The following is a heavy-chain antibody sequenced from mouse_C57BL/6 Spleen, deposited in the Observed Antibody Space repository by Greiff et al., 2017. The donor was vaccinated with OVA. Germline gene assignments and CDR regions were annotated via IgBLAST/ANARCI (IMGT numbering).Heavy chain of an antibody. J-gene: IGHJ2*01. V-gene: IGHV1-55*01. CDR2: IYPGSGST. Sequence: QVQLQQPGAELVKPGASVKMSCKASGYTFTSYWVTWVKQRPGQGLEWIGDIYPGSGSTNYNEKFKSKATLTVDTSSSTAYMQLSSLTSEDSAVYYCARNWGTTVVAPGRWGQGTTLTVSS. D-gene: IGHD1-1*01. CDR1: GYTFTSYW. CDR3: ARNWGTTVVAPGR.